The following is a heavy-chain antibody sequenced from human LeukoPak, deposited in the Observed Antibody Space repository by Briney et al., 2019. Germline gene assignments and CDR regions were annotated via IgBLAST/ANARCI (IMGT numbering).Heavy chain of an antibody. D-gene: IGHD3-22*01. J-gene: IGHJ4*02. CDR2: INSEGSTI. CDR3: ARISTDSISYYDH. Sequence: PGGSLRLSCAASGFTFSGYWMHWVRQAPGKGLVWVSRINSEGSTISYADSVKGRFTISRDNAKNTLFLQMNSLRAEDTAVYYCARISTDSISYYDHWGQGTLVTVSS. CDR1: GFTFSGYW. V-gene: IGHV3-74*01.